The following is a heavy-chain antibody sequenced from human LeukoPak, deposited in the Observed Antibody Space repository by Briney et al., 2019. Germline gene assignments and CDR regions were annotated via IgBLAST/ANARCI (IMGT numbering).Heavy chain of an antibody. CDR3: AKDLTIFGVVTPDY. Sequence: GGSLRLSCAASGFTFSSYAMSWVRPAPGKGLEWVSAISCSGGSTYYADSVKGRFTISRDNSKNTLYLQMNSLRAEDTAVYYCAKDLTIFGVVTPDYWGQGTLVTVSS. CDR2: ISCSGGST. V-gene: IGHV3-23*01. D-gene: IGHD3-3*01. J-gene: IGHJ4*02. CDR1: GFTFSSYA.